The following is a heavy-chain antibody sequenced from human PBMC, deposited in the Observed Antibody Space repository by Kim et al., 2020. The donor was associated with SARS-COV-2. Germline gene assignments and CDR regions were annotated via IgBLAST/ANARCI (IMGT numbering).Heavy chain of an antibody. D-gene: IGHD3-10*01. V-gene: IGHV1-18*01. Sequence: NHAEKLQRRVTMTTDTSTSTAYMELRSLRSNDAAVYYCARGGEYYYGMDVWGQGTTVTVSS. CDR3: ARGGEYYYGMDV. J-gene: IGHJ6*02.